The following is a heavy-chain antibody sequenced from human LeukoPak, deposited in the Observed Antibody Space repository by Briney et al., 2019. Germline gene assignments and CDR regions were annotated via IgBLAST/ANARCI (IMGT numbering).Heavy chain of an antibody. CDR1: GGSISSYY. CDR2: IYYSGST. Sequence: SETLSLTCTVSGGSISSYYWSWIRQPPGKGLEWIGYIYYSGSTNYNPSLKSRVTISVDTSKNQFSLKLSSVTAADTAVYYSARGVAAAGKREFDYWGQGTLVTVSS. CDR3: ARGVAAAGKREFDY. J-gene: IGHJ4*02. D-gene: IGHD6-13*01. V-gene: IGHV4-59*01.